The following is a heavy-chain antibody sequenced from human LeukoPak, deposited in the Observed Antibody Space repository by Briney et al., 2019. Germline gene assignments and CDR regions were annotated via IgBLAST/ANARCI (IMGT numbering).Heavy chain of an antibody. V-gene: IGHV3-48*04. CDR2: ISSSSSTV. CDR3: ARDRKAWDYD. J-gene: IGHJ4*02. CDR1: GFTFSSYN. Sequence: GGSLRLSCAASGFTFSSYNMNWVRQAPGKGLEWVSYISSSSSTVYYADSVKGRFTISRDNAKNSLYLQMNSLRAEDTAVYYCARDRKAWDYDWGQGTLVTVSS. D-gene: IGHD1-26*01.